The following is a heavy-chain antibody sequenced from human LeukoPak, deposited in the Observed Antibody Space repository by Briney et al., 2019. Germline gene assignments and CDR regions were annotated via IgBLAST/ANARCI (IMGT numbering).Heavy chain of an antibody. Sequence: PSETLSLTCAVSGGSISSSSWWSWVRQPPGKGLEWIGEIYHSGSTNYNPSLKSRVTISVDKSKNQFSLKLSSVTAADTAVYYCANRIAVAGTSSPLDYWGQGTLVTVSS. CDR2: IYHSGST. CDR1: GGSISSSSW. V-gene: IGHV4-4*02. CDR3: ANRIAVAGTSSPLDY. J-gene: IGHJ4*02. D-gene: IGHD6-19*01.